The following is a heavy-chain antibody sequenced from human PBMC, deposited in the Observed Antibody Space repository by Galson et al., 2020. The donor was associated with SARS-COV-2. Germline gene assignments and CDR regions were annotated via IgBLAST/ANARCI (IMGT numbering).Heavy chain of an antibody. CDR3: ARRREEPHGAFDI. CDR2: IHPGDSNT. D-gene: IGHD1-1*01. J-gene: IGHJ3*02. Sequence: GSSLKISCKGSGYSITSYWNCWVRQIPEKGLEMRWIIHPGDSNTKYSPSFQGQVTTSANKSISTAYLQWSSLKASDTAMYYCARRREEPHGAFDIWGQGTMVTVSS. CDR1: GYSITSYW. V-gene: IGHV5-51*01.